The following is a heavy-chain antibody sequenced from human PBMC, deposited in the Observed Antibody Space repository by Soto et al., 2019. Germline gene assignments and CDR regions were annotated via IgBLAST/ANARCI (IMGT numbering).Heavy chain of an antibody. CDR3: ASSDNSGWYEGY. D-gene: IGHD6-19*01. Sequence: QVQLQQWGAGLLKPSETLSLTCAVYGGSFSGYYWSWIRQPPGKGLEWIGKINHSGSTNYNPSLKSRVTISIDTSKNQFSLKLSSVTAADTAVYYCASSDNSGWYEGYWGQGTLVTVSS. CDR2: INHSGST. J-gene: IGHJ4*02. V-gene: IGHV4-34*01. CDR1: GGSFSGYY.